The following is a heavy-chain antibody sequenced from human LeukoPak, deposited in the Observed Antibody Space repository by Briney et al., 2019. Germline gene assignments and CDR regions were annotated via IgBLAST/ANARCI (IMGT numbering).Heavy chain of an antibody. D-gene: IGHD3-3*01. CDR3: ARGYETYYDFWSASNWFDP. CDR2: IYHSGST. CDR1: GGSISSGGYY. V-gene: IGHV4-30-2*01. Sequence: SETLSLTCTVSGGSISSGGYYWSWIRQPPGKGLEWIGYIYHSGSTYYNPSLKSRVTISVDRSKNQFSLKLSSVTAADTAVYYCARGYETYYDFWSASNWFDPWGQGTLVTVSS. J-gene: IGHJ5*02.